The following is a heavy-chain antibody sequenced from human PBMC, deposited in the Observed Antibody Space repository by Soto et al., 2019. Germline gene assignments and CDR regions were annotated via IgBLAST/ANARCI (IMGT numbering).Heavy chain of an antibody. J-gene: IGHJ4*02. D-gene: IGHD6-13*01. V-gene: IGHV3-64D*06. CDR3: VKGYSSSWYVWFDY. CDR1: GFTFSNSA. CDR2: ISSSGGST. Sequence: GGSLRLSCSASGFTFSNSAMHWVRQAPWKGLEYVSAISSSGGSTYYADSVKGRFTISRDNSKNTLYLQMSSLRVEDTAVYYCVKGYSSSWYVWFDYWGQGTLVTVHS.